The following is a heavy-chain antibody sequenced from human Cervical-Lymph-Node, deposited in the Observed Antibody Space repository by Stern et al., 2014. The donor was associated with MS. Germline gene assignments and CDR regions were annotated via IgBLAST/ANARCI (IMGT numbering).Heavy chain of an antibody. V-gene: IGHV3-30*01. Sequence: VQLVESGGGVVQPGRSLRLSCAASGFTFRTYAMHWVRQAPGKGLEWVAVTSYDGSRADYADSVRGRFTSSRDNSKNLLYVQMNSLRGGDTAVYYCARGPSADYGDYLFNAFDLWGQGTLVTVSS. CDR3: ARGPSADYGDYLFNAFDL. CDR2: TSYDGSRA. J-gene: IGHJ3*01. CDR1: GFTFRTYA. D-gene: IGHD4-17*01.